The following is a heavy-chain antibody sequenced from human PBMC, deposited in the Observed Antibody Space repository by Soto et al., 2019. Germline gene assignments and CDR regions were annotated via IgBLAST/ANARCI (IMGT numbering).Heavy chain of an antibody. D-gene: IGHD6-19*01. CDR3: AREDSSGWGGSFDY. J-gene: IGHJ4*02. CDR1: GGTFSSYT. V-gene: IGHV1-69*08. Sequence: QVQLVQSGAEVKKPRSSVKVSCKASGGTFSSYTISWVRQAPGQGLEWMGRIIPILGIANYAQKFQGRVTITADKSTSTAYMELSSLRSEDTAVYYCAREDSSGWGGSFDYWGQGTLVTVSS. CDR2: IIPILGIA.